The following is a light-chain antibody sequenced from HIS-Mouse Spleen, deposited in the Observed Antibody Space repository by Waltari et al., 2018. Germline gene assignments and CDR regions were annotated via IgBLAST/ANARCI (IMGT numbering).Light chain of an antibody. Sequence: DIQMTQSTSSLSASVGDRVTITCQASQDISNYLNWYQQKPGKAPKLLIYDASNLETGVPSRFSGSGSGTDFTFTISSLQPEDIATYYCQQYNSYSYTFGQGTKLEIK. CDR3: QQYNSYSYT. V-gene: IGKV1-33*01. CDR1: QDISNY. CDR2: DAS. J-gene: IGKJ2*01.